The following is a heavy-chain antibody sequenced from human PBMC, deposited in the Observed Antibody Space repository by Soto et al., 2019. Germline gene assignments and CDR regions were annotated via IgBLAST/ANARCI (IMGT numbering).Heavy chain of an antibody. J-gene: IGHJ4*02. CDR1: GFNVSRNY. CDR2: VFTDGNT. D-gene: IGHD6-13*01. Sequence: GGSLRLSCAASGFNVSRNYMNWIRQAPGKGLEWVALVFTDGNTFYADSLKGRFTISRDSSTNTLSLQMNDLRPEDTAVYYCATRTAPTGRYYFDSWGQGT. CDR3: ATRTAPTGRYYFDS. V-gene: IGHV3-53*01.